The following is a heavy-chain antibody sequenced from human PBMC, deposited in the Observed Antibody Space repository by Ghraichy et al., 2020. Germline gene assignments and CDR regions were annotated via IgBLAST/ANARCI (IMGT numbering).Heavy chain of an antibody. J-gene: IGHJ6*02. CDR2: IIPIFGTA. V-gene: IGHV1-69*13. CDR3: ARLRSLEGYSSGLVPYYYYGMDV. D-gene: IGHD6-19*01. CDR1: GGTFSSYA. Sequence: SVKVSCKASGGTFSSYAISWVRQAPGQGLEWMGGIIPIFGTANYAQKFQGRVTITADESTSTAYMELSSLRSEDTAVYYCARLRSLEGYSSGLVPYYYYGMDVWGQGTTVTVSS.